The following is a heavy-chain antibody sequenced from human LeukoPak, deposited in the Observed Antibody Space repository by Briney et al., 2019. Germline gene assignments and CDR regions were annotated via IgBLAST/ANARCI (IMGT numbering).Heavy chain of an antibody. CDR3: ASLRY. CDR1: GGSFSGYY. J-gene: IGHJ4*02. CDR2: IYYSGST. V-gene: IGHV4-59*01. Sequence: KTSETLSLTCAVYGGSFSGYYWSWIRQPPGKGLEWIGYIYYSGSTNYNPSLKSRVTISVDTSKNQFSLKLSSVTAADTAVYYCASLRYWGQGTLVTVSS.